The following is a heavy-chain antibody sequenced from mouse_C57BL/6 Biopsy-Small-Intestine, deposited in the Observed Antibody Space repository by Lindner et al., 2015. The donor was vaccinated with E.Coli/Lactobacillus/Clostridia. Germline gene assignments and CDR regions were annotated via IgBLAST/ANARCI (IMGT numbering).Heavy chain of an antibody. CDR1: GYTFAAYY. Sequence: SVKVSCKASGYTFAAYYLSWLRQAPGQGLEWMGWINPGSGGTNYAQKFQGRITLTWDTSISTAYMDLRRLTSDDTAVYFCMAGVEETGVSDEFDLWGQGTVVTVSS. CDR3: MAGVEETGVSDEFDL. D-gene: IGHD1-1*02. J-gene: IGHJ3*01. CDR2: INPGSGGT. V-gene: IGHV1-84*02.